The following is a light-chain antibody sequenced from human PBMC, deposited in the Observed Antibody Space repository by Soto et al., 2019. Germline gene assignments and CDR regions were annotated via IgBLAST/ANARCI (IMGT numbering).Light chain of an antibody. CDR1: SSDVGGYKY. Sequence: QSVLTQPASVSGSPGQSITISCTGTSSDVGGYKYVSWYQQHSGKAPKFMIYEVSNRPSGVSDRFSGSKSGNTASLTISGLQAEDEADYYCSSYAGSDTYVFGTGTKVTVL. J-gene: IGLJ1*01. V-gene: IGLV2-14*01. CDR2: EVS. CDR3: SSYAGSDTYV.